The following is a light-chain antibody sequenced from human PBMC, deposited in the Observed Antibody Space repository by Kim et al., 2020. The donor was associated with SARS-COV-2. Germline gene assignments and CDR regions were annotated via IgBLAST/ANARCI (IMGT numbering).Light chain of an antibody. CDR1: SGDVGAYNY. Sequence: GHSVTIPCTGTSGDVGAYNYVSWYQQHPGKAPKLMIYDVAKRASGVPDRFSGSKSGNTASLTVSGLQAEDEADYYCNAYAGGNIYVFGGGTKLTVL. J-gene: IGLJ3*02. V-gene: IGLV2-8*01. CDR3: NAYAGGNIYV. CDR2: DVA.